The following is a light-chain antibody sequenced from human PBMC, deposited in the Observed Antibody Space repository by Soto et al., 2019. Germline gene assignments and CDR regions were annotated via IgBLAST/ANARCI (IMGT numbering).Light chain of an antibody. V-gene: IGKV1-39*01. CDR2: AAS. CDR1: QSISNY. J-gene: IGKJ1*01. CDR3: QPSYSKPRT. Sequence: DIQMTQSPSSLSASVGDRVTITCRASQSISNYLNWYQQKPGKGPKFLIYAASSLQSGVPSRFSGSGSGTDFTLTISSLQPEDFATYYCQPSYSKPRTFGQGTKVEIK.